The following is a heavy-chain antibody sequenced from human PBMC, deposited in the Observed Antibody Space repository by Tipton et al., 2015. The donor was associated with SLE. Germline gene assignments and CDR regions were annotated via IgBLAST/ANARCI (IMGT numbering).Heavy chain of an antibody. D-gene: IGHD3-16*01. CDR1: GFTFDDYA. J-gene: IGHJ5*02. V-gene: IGHV3-9*01. Sequence: SLRLSCAASGFTFDDYAMHWVRQAPGKGLEWVSGISGKTGSVGYADSVKGRFTISRDNAKNSLFLQMNSLRAEDTAVYYCVKGGFDPWGQGTLVTVSS. CDR3: VKGGFDP. CDR2: ISGKTGSV.